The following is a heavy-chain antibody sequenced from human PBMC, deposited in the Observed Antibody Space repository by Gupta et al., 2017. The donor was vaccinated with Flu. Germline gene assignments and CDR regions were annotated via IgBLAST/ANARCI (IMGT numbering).Heavy chain of an antibody. CDR2: SIPIFGTA. V-gene: IGHV1-69*01. D-gene: IGHD5-12*01. Sequence: QVQLVQSGAEVKKPGSSVKVSCKASGGTFSSYAISWVRQAPGQGLEGMGGSIPIFGTANYAQKDQGRVTITADESTSTADMELSSLGSEDPAVYYCALGDIGATTHNRRFDYWGDGTLVTVSS. J-gene: IGHJ4*01. CDR3: ALGDIGATTHNRRFDY. CDR1: GGTFSSYA.